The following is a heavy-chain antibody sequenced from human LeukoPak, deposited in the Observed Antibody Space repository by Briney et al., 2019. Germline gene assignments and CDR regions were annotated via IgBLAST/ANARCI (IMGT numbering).Heavy chain of an antibody. CDR2: IYTTGAT. Sequence: SETLSLTCAVSSGSISSYYWSWIRQPAGKGLEWIGRIYTTGATHYNPSLNSRVAMSIDTSKNQFSLKLRSVTAADTAVYYCARDGYTASYYSLHFWGQGILVKVSS. CDR1: SGSISSYY. V-gene: IGHV4-4*07. D-gene: IGHD1-26*01. J-gene: IGHJ4*02. CDR3: ARDGYTASYYSLHF.